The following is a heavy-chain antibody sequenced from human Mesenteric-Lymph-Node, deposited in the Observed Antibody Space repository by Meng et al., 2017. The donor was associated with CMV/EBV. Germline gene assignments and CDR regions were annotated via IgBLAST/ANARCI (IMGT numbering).Heavy chain of an antibody. Sequence: SVKVSCKASGFTFTSSAVQWVRQARGQRLEWIGWIVVGSGNTNYAQKFQARVTITRDMSTSTAYMELSSLRSEDTAVYYCAADVAYYYYYYYYGMDVWGQGTTVTVSS. CDR2: IVVGSGNT. CDR1: GFTFTSSA. D-gene: IGHD1-26*01. J-gene: IGHJ6*02. CDR3: AADVAYYYYYYYYGMDV. V-gene: IGHV1-58*01.